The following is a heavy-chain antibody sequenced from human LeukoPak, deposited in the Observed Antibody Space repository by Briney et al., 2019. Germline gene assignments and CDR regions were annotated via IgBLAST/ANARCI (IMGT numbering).Heavy chain of an antibody. CDR3: AGLIAVAGTGFDY. CDR2: IYYSGST. D-gene: IGHD6-19*01. V-gene: IGHV4-59*01. J-gene: IGHJ4*02. CDR1: GGSISSYY. Sequence: SETLSLTCTVSGGSISSYYWSWIRQPPGKGLEWIGYIYYSGSTNYNPSLKSRVTISVDTSKNQFFLKLSSVTAADTAVYYCAGLIAVAGTGFDYWGQGTLVTVSS.